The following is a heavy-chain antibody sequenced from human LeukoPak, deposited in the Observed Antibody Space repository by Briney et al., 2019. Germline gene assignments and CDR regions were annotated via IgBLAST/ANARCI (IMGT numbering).Heavy chain of an antibody. J-gene: IGHJ6*03. CDR3: ARGGDFWSGYSRGYYMDV. V-gene: IGHV3-23*01. Sequence: GGSLRLSCAAPGFTFSSYGMHWVRQAPGKGLEWVSVISGSGGSTYYADSVKGRFTISRDNSKNTLYLQMNSLRAEDTAVYYCARGGDFWSGYSRGYYMDVWGKGTTVTVSS. CDR2: ISGSGGST. D-gene: IGHD3-3*01. CDR1: GFTFSSYG.